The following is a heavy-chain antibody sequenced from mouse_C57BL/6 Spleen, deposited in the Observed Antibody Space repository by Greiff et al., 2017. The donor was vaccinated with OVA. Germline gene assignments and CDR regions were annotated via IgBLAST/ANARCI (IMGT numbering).Heavy chain of an antibody. CDR2: ISSSGST. J-gene: IGHJ1*03. CDR1: GYSITNGNHW. D-gene: IGHD1-1*01. CDR3: ARGLYYYGSSYWYFDV. Sequence: EVQLQESGPALVKPSQTVSLTCTVTGYSITNGNHWWNWIRQVSGSKLEWIGYISSSGSTDSNPSLKSRISITRDTSKNQLFLQLNSVTTEDIATYSCARGLYYYGSSYWYFDVWGTGTTVTVSS. V-gene: IGHV3-4*01.